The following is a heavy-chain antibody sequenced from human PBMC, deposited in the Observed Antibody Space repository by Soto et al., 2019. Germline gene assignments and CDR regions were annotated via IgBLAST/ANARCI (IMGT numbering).Heavy chain of an antibody. CDR1: GYIFHSYW. CDR3: ARHRYNAGPTDNDMDV. J-gene: IGHJ6*02. Sequence: PGESLKIFCEASGYIFHSYWIGWVRQMPGEGLEWMGIIYPSDSDTRYSPSFQGQVTMSVDKSIRTAYLQWNSLKVSDTATYYCARHRYNAGPTDNDMDVWGQGTTVTVSS. CDR2: IYPSDSDT. V-gene: IGHV5-51*01. D-gene: IGHD1-1*01.